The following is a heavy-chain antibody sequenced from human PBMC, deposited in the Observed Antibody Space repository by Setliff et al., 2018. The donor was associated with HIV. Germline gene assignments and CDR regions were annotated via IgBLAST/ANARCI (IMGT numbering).Heavy chain of an antibody. CDR2: LYHGGST. CDR1: GGSFSGYY. D-gene: IGHD4-4*01. Sequence: TLSLTCAVYGGSFSGYYWTWIRQPPGKGLEWIGYLYHGGSTNYNPSLKSRVTISVDTSKNQLSLKLNSVTAADTAVYYCAKESGLYSNYKYYYYMDVWGKGTTVTVS. CDR3: AKESGLYSNYKYYYYMDV. V-gene: IGHV4-34*01. J-gene: IGHJ6*03.